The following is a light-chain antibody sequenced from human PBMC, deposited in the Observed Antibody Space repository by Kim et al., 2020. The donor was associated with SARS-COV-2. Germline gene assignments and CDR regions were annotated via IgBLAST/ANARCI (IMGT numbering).Light chain of an antibody. CDR1: SSDVGGYNY. CDR3: ASYAGTNNVV. Sequence: GQSVTISCTGTSSDVGGYNYVSWYQQYPGKAPKLMIYEVIERPSGVPDRFSGSKSGNTASLTVSGLQAEDEADYYCASYAGTNNVVFGGGTKLTVL. V-gene: IGLV2-8*01. CDR2: EVI. J-gene: IGLJ2*01.